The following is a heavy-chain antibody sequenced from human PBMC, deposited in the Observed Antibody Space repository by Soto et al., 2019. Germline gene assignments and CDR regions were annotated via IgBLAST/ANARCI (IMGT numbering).Heavy chain of an antibody. D-gene: IGHD7-27*01. Sequence: SGPTLVNPTQTLTLTCTFSGVSLSTSGVGVGWIRQPPGKALEWLALSYWDDDKRYSPSLKSRLTITKDTSKNQVVITMTNMDPVDTATYYCAHRKGWGSPEWYFEYWGQGTLVTVSS. CDR1: GVSLSTSGVG. V-gene: IGHV2-5*02. CDR3: AHRKGWGSPEWYFEY. J-gene: IGHJ4*02. CDR2: SYWDDDK.